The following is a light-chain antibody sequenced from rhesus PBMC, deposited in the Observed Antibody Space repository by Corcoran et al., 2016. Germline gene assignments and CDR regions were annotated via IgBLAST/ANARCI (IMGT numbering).Light chain of an antibody. CDR2: NTN. J-gene: IGLJ1*01. Sequence: QAVVTQESSLTVSPGGTVTLTCGSSAGAVSGGNYPNWFQQRPGQAPRGLIYNTNKKHSWTPARFSGSLAGGKAALTLSTTQPDDEADYYCLLYYSGTYIFGSGTRLTVL. V-gene: IGLV7-76*01. CDR3: LLYYSGTYI. CDR1: AGAVSGGNY.